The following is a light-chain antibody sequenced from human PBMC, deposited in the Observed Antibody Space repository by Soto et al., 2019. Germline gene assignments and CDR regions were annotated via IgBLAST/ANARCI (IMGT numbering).Light chain of an antibody. Sequence: QAILTQPPSVSVSPGQRVTISCTGSSSNFGAGYEVHWYKQLPGAAPTLVIFNNLNRPSGVPERFSGSKSGTSASLVISGLQAEDEADYYCQSFDSSLRLYVFGSGTNVTAL. CDR2: NNL. CDR1: SSNFGAGYE. CDR3: QSFDSSLRLYV. J-gene: IGLJ1*01. V-gene: IGLV1-40*01.